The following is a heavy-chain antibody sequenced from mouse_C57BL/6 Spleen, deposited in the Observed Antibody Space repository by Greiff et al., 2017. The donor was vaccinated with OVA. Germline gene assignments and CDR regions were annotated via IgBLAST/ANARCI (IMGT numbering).Heavy chain of an antibody. Sequence: DVMLVESGGDLVKPGGSLKLSCAASGFTFSSYGMSWVRQTPDKRLEWVATISSGGSYTYYPDSVKGRFTISRDNAKNTLYLQMSSLKSEDTAMYYCARDYKDYWGQGTTLTVSS. D-gene: IGHD2-12*01. CDR2: ISSGGSYT. V-gene: IGHV5-6*02. J-gene: IGHJ2*01. CDR3: ARDYKDY. CDR1: GFTFSSYG.